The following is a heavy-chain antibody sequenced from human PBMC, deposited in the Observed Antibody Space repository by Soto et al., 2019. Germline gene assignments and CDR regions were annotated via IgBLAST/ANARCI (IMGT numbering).Heavy chain of an antibody. CDR3: ARYRNYGDDDGFIVDF. CDR1: GGSISSYY. V-gene: IGHV4-59*08. CDR2: IYYSGST. D-gene: IGHD4-17*01. J-gene: IGHJ4*02. Sequence: SETLSLTCTVSGGSISSYYWSWIRQPPGKGLEWIGYIYYSGSTNYNPSLKSRVTISVDTSKNQFSLKLSSVTAADTAVYSCARYRNYGDDDGFIVDFWGQGSLVTVSS.